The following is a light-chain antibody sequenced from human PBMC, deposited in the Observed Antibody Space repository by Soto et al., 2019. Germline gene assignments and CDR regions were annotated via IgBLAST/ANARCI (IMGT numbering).Light chain of an antibody. Sequence: QSALTQPPSASGSPGQSVTISCTGTSSDVGSYNYVSWYQQHPDTAPKLVIYEVSKRPSGVPDRFSGSKSGNTASLTVSGLQADDEADYYCSSYAGSNILIFGGGPQLTVL. J-gene: IGLJ2*01. CDR1: SSDVGSYNY. CDR2: EVS. CDR3: SSYAGSNILI. V-gene: IGLV2-8*01.